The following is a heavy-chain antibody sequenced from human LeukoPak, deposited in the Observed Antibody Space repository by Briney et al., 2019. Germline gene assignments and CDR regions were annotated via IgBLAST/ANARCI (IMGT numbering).Heavy chain of an antibody. J-gene: IGHJ4*02. CDR1: GFTFNSYW. Sequence: PGESLRLSCAASGFTFNSYWMNWVRQAPGKGLEWVANIKRDGSEKYYVDSVKGRFTTSRDNAKNSLDLQMNSLRVEDTAVYYCARLGPASSGWPESFDYWGQGTLVTVSS. D-gene: IGHD6-19*01. CDR2: IKRDGSEK. CDR3: ARLGPASSGWPESFDY. V-gene: IGHV3-7*03.